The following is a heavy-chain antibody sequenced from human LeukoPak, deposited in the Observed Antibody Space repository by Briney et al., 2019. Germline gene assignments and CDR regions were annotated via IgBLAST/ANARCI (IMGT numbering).Heavy chain of an antibody. V-gene: IGHV3-23*01. CDR2: ISGSGGST. Sequence: GGSLRLSCAASGFTFSNAWMSWVRQAPGKGLEWVSAISGSGGSTYYADSVKGRFTISRDNSKNTLYLQMNSLRAEDTAVYYCAKVRTYGDYGFDYWGQGTLVTVSS. J-gene: IGHJ4*02. CDR3: AKVRTYGDYGFDY. D-gene: IGHD4-17*01. CDR1: GFTFSNAW.